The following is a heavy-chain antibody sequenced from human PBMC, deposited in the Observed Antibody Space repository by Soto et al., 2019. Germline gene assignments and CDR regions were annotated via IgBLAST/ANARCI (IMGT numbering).Heavy chain of an antibody. CDR3: ARDKGSGTSLQNWFDP. J-gene: IGHJ5*02. CDR2: MNPNSGNT. Sequence: QVQLVQSGAEVKKPGASVKVSCKASGYTFTSYDINWVRQATGQGLEWMGWMNPNSGNTGYAQKFQGRVTMTRNTSIITAYMELSSLRSEDTAVYYCARDKGSGTSLQNWFDPWGQGTLVTVSS. CDR1: GYTFTSYD. D-gene: IGHD3-10*01. V-gene: IGHV1-8*01.